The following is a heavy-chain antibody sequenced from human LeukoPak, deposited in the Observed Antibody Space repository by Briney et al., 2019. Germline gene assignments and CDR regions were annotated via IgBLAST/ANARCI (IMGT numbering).Heavy chain of an antibody. V-gene: IGHV3-11*04. CDR1: GFTFSDYY. J-gene: IGHJ4*02. CDR2: ISSSGSTI. Sequence: PGGSLRLSCAASGFTFSDYYMSWIRQAPGKGLEWVSYISSSGSTIYYADSVKGRFTISRDNAKNTLYLQMNSLNAEDTAVYYCARGRITGTTTMTYYFDNWGQGTLVTVSS. CDR3: ARGRITGTTTMTYYFDN. D-gene: IGHD1-7*01.